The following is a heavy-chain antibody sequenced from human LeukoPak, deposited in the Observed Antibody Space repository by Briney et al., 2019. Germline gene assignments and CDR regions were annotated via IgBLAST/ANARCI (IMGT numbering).Heavy chain of an antibody. V-gene: IGHV1-46*01. CDR3: AREAHKGSQSGYSYGRPGELDP. CDR1: GYTFTSYY. J-gene: IGHJ5*02. D-gene: IGHD5-18*01. CDR2: INPSGGST. Sequence: ASVKVSCKASGYTFTSYYMHWVRQPPGQGLEWMGIINPSGGSTSYAQKFQGRVTMTRDTSTSTVYMELSSLRSEDTAVYYCAREAHKGSQSGYSYGRPGELDPWGQGTLVTVSS.